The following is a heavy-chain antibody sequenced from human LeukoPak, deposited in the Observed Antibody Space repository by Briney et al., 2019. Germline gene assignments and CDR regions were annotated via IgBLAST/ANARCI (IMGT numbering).Heavy chain of an antibody. V-gene: IGHV4-34*01. Sequence: SETLSLTCAVYGGSFSGYYWSWIRQPPGKGLEWIGEINHSGSTNYNPSLESRVTISVDTSKNQFSLKLSSVTAADTAVYYCARSSVLRYSYGTYYFDYWGQGTLVTVSS. CDR2: INHSGST. D-gene: IGHD5-18*01. CDR1: GGSFSGYY. J-gene: IGHJ4*02. CDR3: ARSSVLRYSYGTYYFDY.